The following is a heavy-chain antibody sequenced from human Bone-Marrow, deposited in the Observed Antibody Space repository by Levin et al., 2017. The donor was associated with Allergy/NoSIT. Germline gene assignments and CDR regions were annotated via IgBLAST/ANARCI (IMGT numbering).Heavy chain of an antibody. J-gene: IGHJ4*02. V-gene: IGHV3-15*05. Sequence: SGGSLRLSCEASGFIFSNAWMSWVRQAPGKGLEWVGHFKTKTDGGTTDYAAPVKGRFTISRDDSKNTLYLQMNSLKTEDTAVYYCTTPNIAAAGSFDYWGQGTLVIVSS. D-gene: IGHD6-13*01. CDR3: TTPNIAAAGSFDY. CDR2: FKTKTDGGTT. CDR1: GFIFSNAW.